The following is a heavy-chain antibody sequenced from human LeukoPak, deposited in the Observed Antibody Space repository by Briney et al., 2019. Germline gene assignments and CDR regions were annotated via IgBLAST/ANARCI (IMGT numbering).Heavy chain of an antibody. V-gene: IGHV4-4*07. D-gene: IGHD3-22*01. CDR1: GGSISSYY. CDR3: ARGRANYYDSSPYFDY. CDR2: IYTSGST. Sequence: PSETLSLTCTVSGGSISSYYWSWIRQPAGKGLEWIGRIYTSGSTNYNPSLKSRVTMSVDTSKNQFSLKLSSVTAADTAVYYCARGRANYYDSSPYFDYWGQGTLVTVSS. J-gene: IGHJ4*02.